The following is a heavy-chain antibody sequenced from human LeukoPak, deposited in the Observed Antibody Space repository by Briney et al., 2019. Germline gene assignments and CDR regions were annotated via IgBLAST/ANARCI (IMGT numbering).Heavy chain of an antibody. V-gene: IGHV4-34*01. Sequence: SETLSLTCAIYGGSFSGYYWTWIRQTPEKGLEWIGEMNPSGSTNYNPSLKSRVTISVDTSKNQFSLKVTSMTAADTAVYFCARARRLVHDTSFYIDSWGQGTLVTVSS. D-gene: IGHD1-1*01. CDR2: MNPSGST. J-gene: IGHJ4*02. CDR1: GGSFSGYY. CDR3: ARARRLVHDTSFYIDS.